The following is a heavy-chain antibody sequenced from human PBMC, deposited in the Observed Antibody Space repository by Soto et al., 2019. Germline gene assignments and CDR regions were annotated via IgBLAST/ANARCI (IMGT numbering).Heavy chain of an antibody. J-gene: IGHJ4*02. Sequence: QVQLVQSGAVVKKPGASVKVSCKASGYTFTAYYMHWVRQAPGQGLEWMGWINPSSGGTNYAQKFQGWVIMTRDTSISTAYMELSRLRSDDTAMYYCARGPGDFWSGYFDYWGQGTLVTVSS. CDR3: ARGPGDFWSGYFDY. V-gene: IGHV1-2*04. CDR2: INPSSGGT. CDR1: GYTFTAYY. D-gene: IGHD3-3*01.